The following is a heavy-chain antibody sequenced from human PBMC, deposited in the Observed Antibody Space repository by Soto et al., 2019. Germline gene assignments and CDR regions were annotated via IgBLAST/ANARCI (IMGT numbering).Heavy chain of an antibody. Sequence: PGESLKISCKGSGYSFTTYWIGWVRQMPGKGLEWMGIIYPGDSDARNSPSFQGQVTISADKSINTAYLKWGSLKASDTAMYYCVRGGGFLDYWGQGTLVTVSS. CDR1: GYSFTTYW. CDR3: VRGGGFLDY. V-gene: IGHV5-51*01. J-gene: IGHJ4*02. CDR2: IYPGDSDA. D-gene: IGHD5-12*01.